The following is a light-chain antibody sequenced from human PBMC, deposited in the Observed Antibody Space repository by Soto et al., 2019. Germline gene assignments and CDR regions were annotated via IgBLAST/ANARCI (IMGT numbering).Light chain of an antibody. CDR1: QGISSF. Sequence: DIQLTQSPSFLPASVGDRVTITCRASQGISSFLAWYLQKPGKAPKLLIYAASTLQSGVPSRFSGSGSGTDFTLTISSLQPEDFATYYCLQDYNYPRTFGQGTKVDIK. J-gene: IGKJ1*01. V-gene: IGKV1-9*01. CDR2: AAS. CDR3: LQDYNYPRT.